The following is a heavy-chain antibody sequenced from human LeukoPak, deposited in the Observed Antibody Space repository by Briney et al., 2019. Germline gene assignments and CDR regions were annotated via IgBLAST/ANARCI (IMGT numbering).Heavy chain of an antibody. CDR1: GGTFSSYA. CDR3: ARAPFVAAGSDY. Sequence: GSSVKVSCKASGGTFSSYAISWVRQAPGQGLEWMGGIIPIFGTAQYTQKFKDRVTNTADESTSTAYMELNSLRSEDTAIYYCARAPFVAAGSDYWGQGTLVTVSS. CDR2: IIPIFGTA. D-gene: IGHD6-13*01. J-gene: IGHJ4*02. V-gene: IGHV1-69*01.